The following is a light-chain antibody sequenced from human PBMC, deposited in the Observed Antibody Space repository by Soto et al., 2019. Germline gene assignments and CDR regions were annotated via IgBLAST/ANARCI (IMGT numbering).Light chain of an antibody. V-gene: IGLV3-1*01. CDR3: QAWVSSYV. Sequence: SYELTQPPSVSVSPGQTASITCSGDKLGDKYACWYQQKPGQSPVLVIYQDSKRPSGIPERFSGSNSGNTATLTISGTQAMDEADYYCQAWVSSYVFGTGTKLTVL. CDR1: KLGDKY. J-gene: IGLJ1*01. CDR2: QDS.